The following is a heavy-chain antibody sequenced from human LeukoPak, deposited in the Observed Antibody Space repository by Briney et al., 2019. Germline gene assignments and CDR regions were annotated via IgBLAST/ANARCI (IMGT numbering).Heavy chain of an antibody. Sequence: GRSLRLSCAASGFTFTGYYMHWVRQAPGQGLEWMGWINPNSGGTNYAQKFQGRVTMTRDTSISTAYMELSRLRSDDTAVYYCARDTPEYYDYVWGSYRYGWVFDYWGQGTLVTVSS. V-gene: IGHV1-2*02. CDR2: INPNSGGT. D-gene: IGHD3-16*02. CDR1: GFTFTGYY. CDR3: ARDTPEYYDYVWGSYRYGWVFDY. J-gene: IGHJ4*02.